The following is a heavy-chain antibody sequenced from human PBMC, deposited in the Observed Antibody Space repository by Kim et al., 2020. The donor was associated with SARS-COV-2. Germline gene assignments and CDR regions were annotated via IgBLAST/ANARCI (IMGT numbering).Heavy chain of an antibody. V-gene: IGHV1-58*01. D-gene: IGHD5-12*01. J-gene: IGHJ6*02. CDR2: IVVGSGNT. CDR1: GFTFTSSA. Sequence: SVKVSCKASGFTFTSSAVQWVRQARGQRLEWIGWIVVGSGNTNYAQKFQARVTITRDMSTSTAYMELSSLRSEDTAVYYCAADPLHSGYVPYYYGMDVWGQGTTVTVSS. CDR3: AADPLHSGYVPYYYGMDV.